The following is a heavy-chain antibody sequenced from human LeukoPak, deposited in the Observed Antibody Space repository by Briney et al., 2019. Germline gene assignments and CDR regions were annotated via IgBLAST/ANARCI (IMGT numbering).Heavy chain of an antibody. J-gene: IGHJ4*02. D-gene: IGHD2-15*01. CDR1: GLTFSRYA. CDR3: AKSVFSGGSCYYRHFDY. CDR2: ISGSGGST. V-gene: IGHV3-23*01. Sequence: GGSLRLSCAASGLTFSRYAMSWVRQAPGKGLERVSAISGSGGSTYYADSVKGRFTISRDDSKNTLYLQMNSLRAEDTAVYYCAKSVFSGGSCYYRHFDYWGQGTLVTVSS.